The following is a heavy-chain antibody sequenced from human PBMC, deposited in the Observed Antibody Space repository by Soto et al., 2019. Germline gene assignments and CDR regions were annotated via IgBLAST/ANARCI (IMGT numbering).Heavy chain of an antibody. D-gene: IGHD3-22*01. V-gene: IGHV3-7*04. Sequence: HPGGSLRLSCAASGFTFSSYWMSWVRQAPGKGLEWVANIKQDGSEKYYVDSVKGRFTISRDNAKNSLYQQMNSLRAEDTAVYYCARARADYYDSSGYPLGYWGQGTLVTV. CDR3: ARARADYYDSSGYPLGY. CDR1: GFTFSSYW. CDR2: IKQDGSEK. J-gene: IGHJ4*02.